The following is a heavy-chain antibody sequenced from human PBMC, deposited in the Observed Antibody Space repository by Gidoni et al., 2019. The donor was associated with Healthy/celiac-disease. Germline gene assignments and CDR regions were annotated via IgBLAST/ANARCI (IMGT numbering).Heavy chain of an antibody. CDR3: ARAPRLDYGGNPIDY. D-gene: IGHD4-17*01. Sequence: STNYNPSLKSRVTISVDKSKNQFSLKLSSVTAADTAVYYCARAPRLDYGGNPIDYWGQGTLVTVSS. J-gene: IGHJ4*02. CDR2: ST. V-gene: IGHV4-4*02.